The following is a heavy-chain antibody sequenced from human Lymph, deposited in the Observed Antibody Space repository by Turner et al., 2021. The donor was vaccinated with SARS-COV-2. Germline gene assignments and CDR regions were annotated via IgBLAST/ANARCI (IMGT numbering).Heavy chain of an antibody. V-gene: IGHV3-43*02. J-gene: IGHJ4*02. CDR1: GFTFDDYA. CDR3: AKDPGYCSGGSCYSRTYFDF. D-gene: IGHD2-15*01. Sequence: EVQLVESGGGVVQPGGSLRLSCADSGFTFDDYAMHWVRQAPGKGLEWVSLIRGDGGGTYYADSVKGRFTISRDNSKNSLSLQMNSLRAEDTALYYCAKDPGYCSGGSCYSRTYFDFWGQGTLVTVSA. CDR2: IRGDGGGT.